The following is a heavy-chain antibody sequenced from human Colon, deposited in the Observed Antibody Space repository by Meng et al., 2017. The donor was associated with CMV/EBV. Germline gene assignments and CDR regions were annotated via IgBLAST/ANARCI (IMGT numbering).Heavy chain of an antibody. CDR1: GFDFKFYA. Sequence: GESLKISCAASGFDFKFYAMTWVRQAPGKGLEWVSLISGNGINKYYADSVKGRFTISRDNSKNTVHLQINSLRAEDTAVYFCAKTIAPGTLARPFDPWGQGTLVTVS. J-gene: IGHJ5*02. CDR3: AKTIAPGTLARPFDP. V-gene: IGHV3-23*01. D-gene: IGHD6-6*01. CDR2: ISGNGINK.